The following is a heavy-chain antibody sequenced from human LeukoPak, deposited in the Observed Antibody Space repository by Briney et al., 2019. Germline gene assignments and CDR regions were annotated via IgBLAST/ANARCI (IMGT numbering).Heavy chain of an antibody. D-gene: IGHD6-13*01. Sequence: SETLSLTCTVSGVSISSYHWSWIRQPPGKGLEWIGYIYYSGSTNYNPSLKSRVTISVDTSKNQFSLKLSSVTAADTAVYYCARYSSSSFDPWGQGTLVTVSS. V-gene: IGHV4-59*01. J-gene: IGHJ5*02. CDR2: IYYSGST. CDR3: ARYSSSSFDP. CDR1: GVSISSYH.